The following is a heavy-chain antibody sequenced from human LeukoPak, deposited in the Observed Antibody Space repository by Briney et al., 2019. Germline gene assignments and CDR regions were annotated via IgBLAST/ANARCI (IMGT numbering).Heavy chain of an antibody. CDR1: GYTFTSYA. CDR2: INTNTGNP. CDR3: AKSGLRYNYYYYYYMDV. V-gene: IGHV7-4-1*02. Sequence: GASVKVSCKASGYTFTSYAMNWVRQAPGQGLEWMGWINTNTGNPTYAQGFTGRFVFSLDTSVSTAYLQISSLKAEDTAVYYCAKSGLRYNYYYYYYMDVWGKGTTVTVSS. J-gene: IGHJ6*03. D-gene: IGHD4-17*01.